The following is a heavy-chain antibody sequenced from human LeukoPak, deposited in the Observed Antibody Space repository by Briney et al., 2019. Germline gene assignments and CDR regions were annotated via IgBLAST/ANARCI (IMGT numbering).Heavy chain of an antibody. V-gene: IGHV1-18*01. D-gene: IGHD3-10*01. J-gene: IGHJ4*02. Sequence: ASVKVSCKASGYTFTSYGISWVRQAPGQGLEWMGWISAYNGNTNYAQKLQGRVTMTTDTSTSTAYMELRSLRSDDTAVYYCARDLGYNYYGSGSYRPRFDYWGQGTLVTVSS. CDR1: GYTFTSYG. CDR3: ARDLGYNYYGSGSYRPRFDY. CDR2: ISAYNGNT.